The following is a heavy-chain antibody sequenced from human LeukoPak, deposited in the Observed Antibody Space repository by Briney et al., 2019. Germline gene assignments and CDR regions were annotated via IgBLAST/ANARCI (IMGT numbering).Heavy chain of an antibody. V-gene: IGHV3-23*01. CDR1: GFTFSSYA. CDR2: VSGSGATT. J-gene: IGHJ3*02. CDR3: ARASYYYDRRGAFDI. D-gene: IGHD3-22*01. Sequence: GGSLRLSCAASGFTFSSYAMSWVRQAPGKGLEWVSTVSGSGATTYYADSVKGRFTISRDNSKNTLYLQMNSLRAEDTAVYYCARASYYYDRRGAFDIWGQGTMVTVSS.